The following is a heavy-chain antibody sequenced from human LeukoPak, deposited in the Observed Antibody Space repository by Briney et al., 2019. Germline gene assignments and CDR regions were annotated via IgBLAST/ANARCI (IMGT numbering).Heavy chain of an antibody. D-gene: IGHD4-17*01. CDR3: ARRYTVTRDWYFDL. J-gene: IGHJ2*01. CDR1: GGSISSYY. V-gene: IGHV4-59*08. CDR2: IYYSGST. Sequence: PSETLSLTCTVSGGSISSYYWSWIRQPPGKGLEWIGYIYYSGSTNYNPSLKSRVTISVDTSKNQFSLKLSSVTAADTAVYYCARRYTVTRDWYFDLWGRGTLVTVSS.